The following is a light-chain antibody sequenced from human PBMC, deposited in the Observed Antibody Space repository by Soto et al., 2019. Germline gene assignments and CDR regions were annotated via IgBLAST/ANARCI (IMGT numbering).Light chain of an antibody. CDR3: QQSYSTPRWT. CDR1: QSINTY. CDR2: DAS. Sequence: DIQMTQSPSSLSASVGDRVTITCRASQSINTYLNWYQQKPGKPPKLLIYDASNLQSGVPSRFSGSGSGTDFTLTISSLQPEDFATYYCQQSYSTPRWTFGQGTMVEIK. V-gene: IGKV1-39*01. J-gene: IGKJ1*01.